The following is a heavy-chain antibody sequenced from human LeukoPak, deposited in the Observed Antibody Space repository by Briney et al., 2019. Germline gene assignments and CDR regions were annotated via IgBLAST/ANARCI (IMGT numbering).Heavy chain of an antibody. V-gene: IGHV3-23*01. CDR3: AKCLLDNCRGGFDF. CDR1: GFTFTTHA. Sequence: GGSLTLSCVVSGFTFTTHAMSWVRQAPGKGLEWVSSISTSGANTYYTTSVEGRFTISRDISKNTLYLRMNSLRADDAALYYCAKCLLDNCRGGFDFWGRGTLVTVSS. J-gene: IGHJ4*02. CDR2: ISTSGANT. D-gene: IGHD1-1*01.